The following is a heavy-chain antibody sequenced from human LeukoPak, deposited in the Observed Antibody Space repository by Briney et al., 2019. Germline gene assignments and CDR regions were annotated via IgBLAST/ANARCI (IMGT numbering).Heavy chain of an antibody. Sequence: PGGSLRLSCAASGFVFSTYWMTWVRQAPGKGLEWVANINLDGTEEHYVDSSLKGRFTISRDNAKNSLYLQMTSVRVEDTAVYYCASGRHDFLHWGQGTLVTVSS. J-gene: IGHJ4*02. CDR1: GFVFSTYW. CDR2: INLDGTEE. D-gene: IGHD3/OR15-3a*01. V-gene: IGHV3-7*01. CDR3: ASGRHDFLH.